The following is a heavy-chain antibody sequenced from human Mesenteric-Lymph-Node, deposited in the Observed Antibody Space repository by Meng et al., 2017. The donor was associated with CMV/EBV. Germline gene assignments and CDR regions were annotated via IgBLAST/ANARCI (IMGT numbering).Heavy chain of an antibody. D-gene: IGHD1-26*01. Sequence: GESLKISCAASGFTFSSYGMHWVRQAPGKGLEWVTFIRYDGTSKSFADSVKGRFTISRDNSKNTLFLQMNSLRAEDTAVYYCAKDRGAVGPSFDYWGQGTLVTVSS. CDR2: IRYDGTSK. V-gene: IGHV3-30*02. CDR3: AKDRGAVGPSFDY. J-gene: IGHJ4*02. CDR1: GFTFSSYG.